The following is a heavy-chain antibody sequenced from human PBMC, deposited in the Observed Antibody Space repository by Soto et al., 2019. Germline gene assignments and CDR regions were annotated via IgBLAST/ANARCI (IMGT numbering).Heavy chain of an antibody. V-gene: IGHV4-4*08. D-gene: IGHD2-21*01. J-gene: IGHJ6*01. CDR2: VYTSEYS. CDR3: ASSPGHPGDCSCYNGMDV. Sequence: ETVSLTCSFYGSSIRSYYWHWIRQPPGKGQEWIGYVYTSEYSRYSSSLNSRVTISVDTSKSQCSLRLNSVTAADTAVYYCASSPGHPGDCSCYNGMDVWGQGTTVTASS. CDR1: GSSIRSYY.